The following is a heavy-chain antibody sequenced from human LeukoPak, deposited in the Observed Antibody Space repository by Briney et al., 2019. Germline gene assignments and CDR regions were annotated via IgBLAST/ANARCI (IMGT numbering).Heavy chain of an antibody. V-gene: IGHV4-4*07. D-gene: IGHD3-22*01. J-gene: IGHJ4*02. Sequence: SETLSLTCSVSGGSITNYYWNWIRQPAGKGLEWIGRMYTSGNTNENPSLKNRITMSLDMSKNQFSLKLRSVTAADTAVYYCVREDSSTYYPFDYWGQGALVTVSS. CDR2: MYTSGNT. CDR3: VREDSSTYYPFDY. CDR1: GGSITNYY.